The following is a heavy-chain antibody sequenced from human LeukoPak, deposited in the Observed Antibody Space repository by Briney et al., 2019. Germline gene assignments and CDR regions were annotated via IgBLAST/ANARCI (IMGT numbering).Heavy chain of an antibody. D-gene: IGHD3-3*01. CDR3: ATGERFLEWLCAFDI. Sequence: GASVRVSCKASGYTFTDYYMHWVQQAPGKGLEWMGRVDPEDGETIYAEKFQGRVTITADTSTDTAYMELSSLRSEDTAVYYCATGERFLEWLCAFDIWGQGTMVTVSS. J-gene: IGHJ3*02. V-gene: IGHV1-69-2*01. CDR1: GYTFTDYY. CDR2: VDPEDGET.